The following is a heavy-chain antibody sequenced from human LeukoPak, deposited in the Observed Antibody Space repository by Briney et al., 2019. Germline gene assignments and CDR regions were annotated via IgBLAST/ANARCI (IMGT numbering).Heavy chain of an antibody. D-gene: IGHD3-3*01. CDR1: GFTFSSYA. V-gene: IGHV3-23*01. Sequence: PGGSLRLSCAASGFTFSSYAMSWVRQAPGKGLEWVSAISGSGGSTYYADSVKGRFTISRDNYKNTLYLQMKSLRAEDTAVYHCAKDYDFWSGYYSAFDYWGQGTLVTVSS. J-gene: IGHJ4*02. CDR2: ISGSGGST. CDR3: AKDYDFWSGYYSAFDY.